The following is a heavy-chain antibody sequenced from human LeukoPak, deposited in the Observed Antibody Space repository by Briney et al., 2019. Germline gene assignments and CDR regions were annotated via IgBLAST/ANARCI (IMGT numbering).Heavy chain of an antibody. CDR1: GFTFSTYT. CDR3: ARSLWFGDSNLDY. Sequence: GGSLRLSCAASGFTFSTYTMNWVRQAPGKGLEWVSSISTSSIYIYYADSLKGRFTISRDNAKNSLYLQMSSLRAEDTAMYYCARSLWFGDSNLDYWGQGTLVTVSS. CDR2: ISTSSIYI. V-gene: IGHV3-21*01. J-gene: IGHJ4*02. D-gene: IGHD3-10*01.